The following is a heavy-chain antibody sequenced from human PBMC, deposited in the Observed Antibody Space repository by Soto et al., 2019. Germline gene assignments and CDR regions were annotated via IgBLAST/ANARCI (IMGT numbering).Heavy chain of an antibody. CDR1: GYAFTCFA. CDR2: TVANNGYT. Sequence: ASVKVSCKASGYAFTCFAIRWVRQAPGQGLEWMGWTVANNGYTKYAQNLQGRVTLITDTSTSTAYMELRSLMYDDTAVYYCARCSGGTCYASYAFDIWGQGTMVTVSS. J-gene: IGHJ3*02. D-gene: IGHD2-15*01. V-gene: IGHV1-18*01. CDR3: ARCSGGTCYASYAFDI.